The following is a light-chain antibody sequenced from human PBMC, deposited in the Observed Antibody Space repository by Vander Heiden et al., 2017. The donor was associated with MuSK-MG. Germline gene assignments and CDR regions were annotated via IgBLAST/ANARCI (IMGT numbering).Light chain of an antibody. Sequence: EIVLTQSPATLSLSPGERATLSCRASQSISSYLAWYQQKPGQAPRLLIYDVSNRATGIPARFSGSGSGTDFTLTISCLEPEDFAVYYCQQRSSWLGAFGPGTKVDIK. J-gene: IGKJ3*01. CDR1: QSISSY. CDR2: DVS. CDR3: QQRSSWLGA. V-gene: IGKV3-11*01.